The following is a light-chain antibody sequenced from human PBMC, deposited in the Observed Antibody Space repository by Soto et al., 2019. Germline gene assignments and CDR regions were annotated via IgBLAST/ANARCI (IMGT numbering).Light chain of an antibody. V-gene: IGLV2-14*01. J-gene: IGLJ2*01. CDR2: EVT. Sequence: QSVLTQPASVSGSLGQSITISCTGTSSDVGAYNYVSWYQQHPDKAPKLLIFEVTNRPSGVSGRFSGSKSGITASLSISGLQPEDEADYYCTSYLSSSPVLFGGGTKLTVL. CDR3: TSYLSSSPVL. CDR1: SSDVGAYNY.